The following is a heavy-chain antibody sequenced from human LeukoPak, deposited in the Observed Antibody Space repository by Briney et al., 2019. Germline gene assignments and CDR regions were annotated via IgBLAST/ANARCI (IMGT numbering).Heavy chain of an antibody. Sequence: ARGSLRLSCAASGFTFNSYAMSWVRQGPGKGLEWGSVICTSGGTTYYADSVKGGFTISRDNSKNTLYLQMNSLRAEDTAVYSCAKDTSVFRLWSIWGYFDQWGQGTLVTVSS. D-gene: IGHD5-18*01. V-gene: IGHV3-23*01. CDR2: ICTSGGTT. CDR3: AKDTSVFRLWSIWGYFDQ. J-gene: IGHJ4*02. CDR1: GFTFNSYA.